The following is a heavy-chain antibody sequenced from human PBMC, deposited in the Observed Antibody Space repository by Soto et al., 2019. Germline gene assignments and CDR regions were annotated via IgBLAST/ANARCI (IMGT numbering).Heavy chain of an antibody. CDR2: INHSGST. V-gene: IGHV4-34*01. J-gene: IGHJ4*02. D-gene: IGHD6-6*01. Sequence: PSETLSLTCAVYGGSFSGYYWSWIRQPPGKGLEWIGEINHSGSTNYNPSLKSRFTISRDNAKNSLYLQMNSLRAEDTAVYYCASFNSPWDSSSSEGDHYWGQGTLVTVSS. CDR3: ASFNSPWDSSSSEGDHY. CDR1: GGSFSGYY.